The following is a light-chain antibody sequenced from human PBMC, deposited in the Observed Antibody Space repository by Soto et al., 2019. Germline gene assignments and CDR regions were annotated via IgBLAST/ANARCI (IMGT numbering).Light chain of an antibody. J-gene: IGKJ4*01. CDR3: QQYNNWPPLT. Sequence: EVVLTQSSATVSLSPGERATLSCRASQSVTSNALAWYQQKPGQAPRLLIYGASTRATGIPARFSGRGSGTEFTLTISSLQSVDFAVYYCQQYNNWPPLTFGGGTKVDIK. CDR2: GAS. CDR1: QSVTSN. V-gene: IGKV3-15*01.